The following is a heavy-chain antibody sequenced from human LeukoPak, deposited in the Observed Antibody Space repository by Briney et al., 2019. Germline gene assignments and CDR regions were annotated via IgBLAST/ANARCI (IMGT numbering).Heavy chain of an antibody. V-gene: IGHV4-39*01. J-gene: IGHJ4*02. CDR2: IYYSGST. CDR1: GGSISSSSYY. Sequence: SETLSLTCTVSGGSISSSSYYWGWIRQPPGKVLEWIGSIYYSGSTYYNPSLKSRVTISVDTSKNQFSLKLSSVTAADTAVYYCARGGPGSRISFDYWGQGTLVTVSS. CDR3: ARGGPGSRISFDY. D-gene: IGHD3-16*01.